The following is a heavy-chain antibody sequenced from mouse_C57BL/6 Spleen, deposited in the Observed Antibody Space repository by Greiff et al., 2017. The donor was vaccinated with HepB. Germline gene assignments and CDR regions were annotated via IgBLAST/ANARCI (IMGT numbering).Heavy chain of an antibody. D-gene: IGHD1-1*01. Sequence: VQLQQSGAELVKPGASVKLSCKASGYTFTSYWMQWVKQRPGQGLEWIGEIDPSDSYTNYNQKFKGKATLTVDTSSSTAYMQLSSLTSEDSAVYYCVYYGSSYGFACWGQGTLVTVSA. V-gene: IGHV1-50*01. J-gene: IGHJ3*01. CDR1: GYTFTSYW. CDR2: IDPSDSYT. CDR3: VYYGSSYGFAC.